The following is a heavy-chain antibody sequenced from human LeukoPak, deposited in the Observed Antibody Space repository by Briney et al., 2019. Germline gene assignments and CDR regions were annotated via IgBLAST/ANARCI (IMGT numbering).Heavy chain of an antibody. V-gene: IGHV3-73*01. D-gene: IGHD3-22*01. J-gene: IGHJ3*02. CDR2: IRSKANSYAT. CDR3: ARDPVGDSSGYFDAFDI. Sequence: GGSLRLSCAASGFSFSGSAMHWVRQASGKGLEWVGRIRSKANSYATAYAASLKGRFTISRDDSKNTAYLQMNSLKTEDTAVYYCARDPVGDSSGYFDAFDIWGQGTMVTVSS. CDR1: GFSFSGSA.